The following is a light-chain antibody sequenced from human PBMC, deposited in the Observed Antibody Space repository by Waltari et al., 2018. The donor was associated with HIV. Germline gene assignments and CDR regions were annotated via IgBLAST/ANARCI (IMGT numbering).Light chain of an antibody. V-gene: IGLV2-11*01. CDR3: CSHAGNFIFA. J-gene: IGLJ1*01. Sequence: QSALTQPHSVSGSPGQSLTISCTGTSSYVDTFVSWYQQHPGKAPKVIIYDVNTRPSGVPDRFSGSKSGNTAFLTISGLQAEDEADYHCCSHAGNFIFAFGSGTKVTVL. CDR1: SSYVDTF. CDR2: DVN.